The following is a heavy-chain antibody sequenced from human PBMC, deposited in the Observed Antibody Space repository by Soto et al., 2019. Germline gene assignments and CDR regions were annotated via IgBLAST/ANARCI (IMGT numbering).Heavy chain of an antibody. CDR3: ARVRQFSRDGYNQDRYYFDY. D-gene: IGHD5-12*01. J-gene: IGHJ4*02. Sequence: PSETLCLTCTVSGGSINSYYWSWIRKPPGKGLEWIGYIYYSGSTNYNPSLKSRVTISVDTSKNQFSLKLSSVTAADTAVYYCARVRQFSRDGYNQDRYYFDYWGQGTLVTVSS. V-gene: IGHV4-59*01. CDR1: GGSINSYY. CDR2: IYYSGST.